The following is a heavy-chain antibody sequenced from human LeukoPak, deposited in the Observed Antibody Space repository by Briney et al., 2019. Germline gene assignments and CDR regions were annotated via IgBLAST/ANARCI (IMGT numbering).Heavy chain of an antibody. CDR1: GFTFSSYA. V-gene: IGHV3-23*01. CDR3: AKRREYCSGGTCGAEYFQH. Sequence: PGGSLRLSCAASGFTFSSYAMAWVRQAPGKGLEWVSAISGSGGRTLYADSGNGRFTISRDNSKNTLYLQMNSLRAEDTAVYYCAKRREYCSGGTCGAEYFQHWGQGTLVTVSS. J-gene: IGHJ1*01. D-gene: IGHD2-15*01. CDR2: ISGSGGRT.